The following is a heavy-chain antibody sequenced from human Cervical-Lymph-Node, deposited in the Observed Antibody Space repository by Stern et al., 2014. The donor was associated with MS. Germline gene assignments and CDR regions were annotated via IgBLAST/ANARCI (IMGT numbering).Heavy chain of an antibody. CDR2: IIAIIGKT. CDR1: GGTLSRNT. CDR3: ARVIGDGYDSLDD. D-gene: IGHD5-24*01. V-gene: IGHV1-69*01. J-gene: IGHJ4*02. Sequence: VQLVESGAEVRKPGSSVKVSCKVSGGTLSRNTIVWVRQAPGQGLEWMGGIIAIIGKTDYAQTFHGRVTITADESTNIVYMEVTSLRSEDTAVYYCARVIGDGYDSLDDWGQGTLVTVSS.